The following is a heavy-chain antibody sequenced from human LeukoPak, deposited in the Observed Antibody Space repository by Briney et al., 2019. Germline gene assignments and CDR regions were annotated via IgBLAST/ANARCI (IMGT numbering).Heavy chain of an antibody. V-gene: IGHV4-39*02. J-gene: IGHJ4*02. CDR2: IYYSGST. Sequence: SETLSLTCTVSGGSISSSSFYWGWIRQPPGKGLEWIGSIYYSGSTYYNPSLKSRVTISVDTSKNHFSLKLNPVTAADTAVYYCARPRGPSLGDYFDYWGQGTLVTVSS. CDR3: ARPRGPSLGDYFDY. CDR1: GGSISSSSFY.